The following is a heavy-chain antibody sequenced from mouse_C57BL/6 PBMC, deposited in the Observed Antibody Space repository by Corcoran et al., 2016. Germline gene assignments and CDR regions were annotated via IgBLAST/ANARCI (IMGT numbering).Heavy chain of an antibody. V-gene: IGHV1-80*01. Sequence: QVQLQQSGAELVKPGASVKISCKASGYAFSSYWMTWVKQRPGKGLEWIGQIYPGDGDTNYNGKFKGKATLTADKSSSTAYMQLSSLTSEDSAVYFCARVASIYPYFAHWGQGTTLTVSS. J-gene: IGHJ2*01. CDR2: IYPGDGDT. D-gene: IGHD1-1*01. CDR1: GYAFSSYW. CDR3: ARVASIYPYFAH.